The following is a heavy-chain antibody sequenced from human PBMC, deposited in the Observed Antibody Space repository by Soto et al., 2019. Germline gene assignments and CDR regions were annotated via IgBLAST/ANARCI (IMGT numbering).Heavy chain of an antibody. CDR1: GGTLSSYA. CDR3: ARGLREDIVVVPAARYYYYGMDV. CDR2: IIPIFGTA. Sequence: SVKVSCKASGGTLSSYAISWVRQAPGQGLEWMGGIIPIFGTANYAQKFQGRVTITADESTSTAYMELSSLRSEDTAVYYCARGLREDIVVVPAARYYYYGMDVWGQGTTVTVSS. D-gene: IGHD2-2*01. V-gene: IGHV1-69*13. J-gene: IGHJ6*02.